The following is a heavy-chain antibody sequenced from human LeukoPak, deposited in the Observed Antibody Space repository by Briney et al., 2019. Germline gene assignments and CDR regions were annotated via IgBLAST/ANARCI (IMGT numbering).Heavy chain of an antibody. J-gene: IGHJ6*03. CDR2: ISGSSRTI. V-gene: IGHV3-48*01. CDR1: GFTFSSYG. Sequence: PGGSLRLSCAASGFTFSSYGMNWVRQAPGKGLEWVSYISGSSRTIYYADSVKGRFTISRDNAKNTLYMQMNSLRAEDTAVYYCAKAGGSGTYDVDYYMDVWGKGTTVTVSS. CDR3: AKAGGSGTYDVDYYMDV. D-gene: IGHD3-10*01.